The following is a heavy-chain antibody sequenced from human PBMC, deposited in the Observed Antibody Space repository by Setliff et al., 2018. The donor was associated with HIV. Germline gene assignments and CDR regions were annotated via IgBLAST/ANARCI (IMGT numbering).Heavy chain of an antibody. CDR3: ARDPSIGQLGDY. V-gene: IGHV1-46*01. CDR1: GYTFTSYY. CDR2: INPSGGST. J-gene: IGHJ4*02. D-gene: IGHD6-6*01. Sequence: ASVKVSCKASGYTFTSYYMHWVRQAPGQGLEWMGIINPSGGSTSYAQKFQGRVTMTRDTSTSTVYMELTRLRSEDPAVYCCARDPSIGQLGDYWGQGTLVTVSS.